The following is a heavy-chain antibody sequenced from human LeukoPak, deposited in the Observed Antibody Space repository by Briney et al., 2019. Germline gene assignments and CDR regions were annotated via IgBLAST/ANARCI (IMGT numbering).Heavy chain of an antibody. Sequence: SVKVSCKASGGTFSSYAISWVRQAPGQGLEWMGGIIPIFGTANYAQKFQGRVTITTDESTSTAYMELSSLRSEDTAVYYCARDRAGVVFSIVHWGQGTLVTVSS. CDR3: ARDRAGVVFSIVH. V-gene: IGHV1-69*05. CDR2: IIPIFGTA. J-gene: IGHJ4*02. D-gene: IGHD3-3*01. CDR1: GGTFSSYA.